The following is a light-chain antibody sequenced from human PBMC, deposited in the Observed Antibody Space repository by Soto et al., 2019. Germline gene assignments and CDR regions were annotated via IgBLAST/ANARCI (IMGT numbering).Light chain of an antibody. J-gene: IGKJ1*01. CDR3: QQYNNWWT. V-gene: IGKV3-15*01. CDR2: GAS. CDR1: QSVSSN. Sequence: EIVMTQSPATLSVSPGERATLSCRASQSVSSNLAWYQQKPGQAPRLLIYGASTRANGIPARFSGSGSGTEFNLTISSLQSEDFAVYYCQQYNNWWTYGQGTKVEIK.